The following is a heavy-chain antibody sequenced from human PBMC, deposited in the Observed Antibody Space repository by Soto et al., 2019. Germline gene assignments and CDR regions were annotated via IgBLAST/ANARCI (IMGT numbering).Heavy chain of an antibody. Sequence: GASVKVSCKASGGTFSSYAISWVRQAPGQGLEWMGGIIPIFGTANYAQKFRGRVTITADESTSTAYMELSSLRSEDTAVYYCASLLDTAMVGPYYYGMDVWGQGTTVTVSS. J-gene: IGHJ6*02. D-gene: IGHD5-18*01. CDR3: ASLLDTAMVGPYYYGMDV. V-gene: IGHV1-69*13. CDR1: GGTFSSYA. CDR2: IIPIFGTA.